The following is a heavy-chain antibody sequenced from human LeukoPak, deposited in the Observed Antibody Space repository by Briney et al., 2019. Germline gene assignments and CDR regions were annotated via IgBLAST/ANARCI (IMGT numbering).Heavy chain of an antibody. CDR2: ISSSRSTI. CDR3: ARLLRYFDWYYYYGMDV. D-gene: IGHD3-9*01. CDR1: GFTFSSYE. Sequence: GGSLRLSCAASGFTFSSYEMNWVRQAPGKGLEWVSYISSSRSTIYYADSVKGRFTISRDNAKNSLYLQMNSLRAEDTAVYYCARLLRYFDWYYYYGMDVWGQGTTVTVSS. J-gene: IGHJ6*02. V-gene: IGHV3-48*03.